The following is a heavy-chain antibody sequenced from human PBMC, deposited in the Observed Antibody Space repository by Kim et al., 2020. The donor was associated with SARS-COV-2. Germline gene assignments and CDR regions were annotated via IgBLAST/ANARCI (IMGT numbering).Heavy chain of an antibody. V-gene: IGHV3-48*04. J-gene: IGHJ4*02. CDR3: ARDPTNHYGDYPFDY. D-gene: IGHD4-17*01. Sequence: GGSLRLSCAASGFTFSSYSMNWVRQAPGKGLEWVSYISSSSSTIYYADSVKGRFTISRDNAKNSLYLQMNSLRAEDTAVYYCARDPTNHYGDYPFDYWGQGTLVTVSS. CDR2: ISSSSSTI. CDR1: GFTFSSYS.